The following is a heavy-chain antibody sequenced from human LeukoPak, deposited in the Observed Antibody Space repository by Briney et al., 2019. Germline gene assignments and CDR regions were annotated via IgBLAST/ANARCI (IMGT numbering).Heavy chain of an antibody. V-gene: IGHV3-48*01. CDR2: ISSSSSTI. CDR1: GFTFSSYS. D-gene: IGHD1-26*01. Sequence: GGSLRLSCAASGFTFSSYSMNWVRQAPGTGLEWVSYISSSSSTIYYADSVKGRFTISRDNAKNSLYLQMNSLRAEDTAVYYCARDKIIRRFEWELLGGYMDVWGKGTTVTISS. CDR3: ARDKIIRRFEWELLGGYMDV. J-gene: IGHJ6*03.